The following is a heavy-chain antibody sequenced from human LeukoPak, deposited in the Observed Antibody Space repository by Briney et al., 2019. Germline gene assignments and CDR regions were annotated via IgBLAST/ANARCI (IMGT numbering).Heavy chain of an antibody. D-gene: IGHD3-22*01. V-gene: IGHV1-69*04. J-gene: IGHJ4*02. CDR2: IIPILGIA. CDR1: GGTFSSYA. Sequence: GASVKVSCKASGGTFSSYAISWVRQAPGQGLEWMGRIIPILGIANYAQKFQGRVTITADKSTSTAYMELSSLRSEDTAVYYCAREPANCYDSSVTNFDYWGQGTLVTVSS. CDR3: AREPANCYDSSVTNFDY.